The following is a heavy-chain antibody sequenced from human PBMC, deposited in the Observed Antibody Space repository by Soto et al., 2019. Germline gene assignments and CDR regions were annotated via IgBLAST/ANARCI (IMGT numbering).Heavy chain of an antibody. D-gene: IGHD3-22*01. V-gene: IGHV3-23*01. CDR3: AKDYFSTGYYYGFDY. Sequence: PGGSLRLSCAASGFTFSSYAMSWVRQAPGKGLEWVSAISGSGGSTYYADSVKGRFTISRDNSKNTLYLQMNSLRAEDTAVYYYAKDYFSTGYYYGFDYWGQGTLVTVSS. CDR2: ISGSGGST. J-gene: IGHJ4*02. CDR1: GFTFSSYA.